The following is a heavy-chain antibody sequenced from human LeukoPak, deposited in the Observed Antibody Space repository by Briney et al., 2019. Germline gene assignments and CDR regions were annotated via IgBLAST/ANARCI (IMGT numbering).Heavy chain of an antibody. V-gene: IGHV4-4*07. CDR3: AGKGAYYGSGYYYYYYMDV. Sequence: SETLSLTCTVSGGSISSYYWSWIRQPAGKGLEWIGRIYTSGSTNYNPSLKSRVTMSVDTSKNQFSLKLRSVTAADTAVYYCAGKGAYYGSGYYYYYYMDVWGKGTTVTVSS. CDR1: GGSISSYY. D-gene: IGHD3-10*01. CDR2: IYTSGST. J-gene: IGHJ6*03.